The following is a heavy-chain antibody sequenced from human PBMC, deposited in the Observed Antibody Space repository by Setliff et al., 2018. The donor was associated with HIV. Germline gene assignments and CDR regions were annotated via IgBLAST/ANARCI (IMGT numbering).Heavy chain of an antibody. Sequence: TVSGVSISSGGYYWNWIRQHPGKGLEWIGYISSRGSTYYNPSLKSRITMSVDTSQNQVSLELSSVTAADTAVYFCARLEKLDDISYFDYWGQGTLVTVSS. J-gene: IGHJ4*02. CDR1: GVSISSGGYY. CDR2: ISSRGST. V-gene: IGHV4-31*03. CDR3: ARLEKLDDISYFDY. D-gene: IGHD3-3*02.